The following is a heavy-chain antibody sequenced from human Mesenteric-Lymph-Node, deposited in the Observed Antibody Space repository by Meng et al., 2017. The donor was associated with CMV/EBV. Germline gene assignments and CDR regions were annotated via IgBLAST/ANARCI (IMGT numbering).Heavy chain of an antibody. V-gene: IGHV4-38-2*02. CDR3: ARNDRRLWSGYFTGIIWFDP. CDR1: GYSMTSGYY. CDR2: IYHSGNS. J-gene: IGHJ5*02. Sequence: SETLSLTCSVSGYSMTSGYYWGWIRQAPGNGLEWNASIYHSGNSFCNPSLESRVSISVDTSKNQFSLKLSSVTAAATAVYYCARNDRRLWSGYFTGIIWFDPWGQGTLVTVSS. D-gene: IGHD3-3*01.